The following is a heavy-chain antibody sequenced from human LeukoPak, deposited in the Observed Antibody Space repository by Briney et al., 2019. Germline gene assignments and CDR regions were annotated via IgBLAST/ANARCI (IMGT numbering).Heavy chain of an antibody. V-gene: IGHV3-30-3*01. CDR1: GFTFSSYA. D-gene: IGHD2-2*01. CDR2: ISYDGSNK. J-gene: IGHJ5*02. Sequence: GGSLRLSCVASGFTFSSYAMHWVRQAPGKGLEWVAVISYDGSNKYYADSVKGRFTISRDNSKNTLYLQMNSLRAEDTAVYYCARDQCSSTSCYASNWFDPWGQGTLVTVSS. CDR3: ARDQCSSTSCYASNWFDP.